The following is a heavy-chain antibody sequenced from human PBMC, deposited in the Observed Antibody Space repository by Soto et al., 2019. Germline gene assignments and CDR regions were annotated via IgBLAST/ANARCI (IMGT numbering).Heavy chain of an antibody. D-gene: IGHD3-3*01. CDR1: GGSISSGGYY. J-gene: IGHJ4*02. V-gene: IGHV4-31*03. CDR2: IYYSGST. Sequence: SETLSLTCTVSGGSISSGGYYWSWIRQHPGKGLEWIGYIYYSGSTYYNPSLKSRVTISADTSKNQFSLKLSSVTAADTAVYYCARDHGEITIFGVVIPTPYFDYWGQGTLVTVSS. CDR3: ARDHGEITIFGVVIPTPYFDY.